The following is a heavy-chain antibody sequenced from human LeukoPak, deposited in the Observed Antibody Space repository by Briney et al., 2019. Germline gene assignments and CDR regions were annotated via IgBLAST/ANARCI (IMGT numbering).Heavy chain of an antibody. CDR1: GFTFSSYS. Sequence: GGSLRLSCAASGFTFSSYSMNWVRQAPGKGLEWISYIISTGSTTYYADSVKGRFTISRDNANNSLSLQMSSLRAEDTAVYYCATGFGGYCSRNSCPLDNWGQGTLVTVAS. CDR3: ATGFGGYCSRNSCPLDN. J-gene: IGHJ4*02. CDR2: IISTGSTT. D-gene: IGHD2-2*01. V-gene: IGHV3-48*01.